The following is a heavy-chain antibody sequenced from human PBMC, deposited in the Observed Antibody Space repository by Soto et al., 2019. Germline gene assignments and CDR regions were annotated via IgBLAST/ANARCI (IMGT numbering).Heavy chain of an antibody. CDR1: GFTFSSYA. CDR2: ISVSGGST. CDR3: ATSFRYFDN. D-gene: IGHD3-9*01. J-gene: IGHJ4*02. V-gene: IGHV3-23*01. Sequence: PGWSLRLSCAASGFTFSSYAMSWFRQAPGKGLEWVSSISVSGGSTYYADSVKGRFFISRDNSKNTVTLQMNNLTLDDTAVYYCATSFRYFDNWGQGTRVTVSS.